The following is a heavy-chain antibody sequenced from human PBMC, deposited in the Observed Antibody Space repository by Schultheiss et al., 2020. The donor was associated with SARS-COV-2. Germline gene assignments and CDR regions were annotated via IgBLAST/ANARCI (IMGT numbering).Heavy chain of an antibody. CDR2: ISSSGSTI. J-gene: IGHJ4*02. D-gene: IGHD3-16*02. Sequence: GESLKISCAASGFTFSGYSMNWVRQAPGKGLEWVSYISSSGSTIYYADSVKGRFTISRDNAKNSLYMQMNSLRAEDTAVYYCARGTIVFDCWGQGTLVTVSS. CDR3: ARGTIVFDC. V-gene: IGHV3-48*04. CDR1: GFTFSGYS.